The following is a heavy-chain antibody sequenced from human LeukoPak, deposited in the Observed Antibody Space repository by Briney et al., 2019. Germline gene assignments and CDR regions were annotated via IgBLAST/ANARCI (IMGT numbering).Heavy chain of an antibody. Sequence: GGSLRLSCAASGFTFTTFWMTWVRQAPGKGLEWVANISPDGRDKYYVDSVKGRFTISRDNAKDSLFLQMNSLRAEDTAVYYCARGTDSSSWDFDYWGQGTLVTVSS. CDR1: GFTFTTFW. D-gene: IGHD6-13*01. CDR2: ISPDGRDK. V-gene: IGHV3-7*01. CDR3: ARGTDSSSWDFDY. J-gene: IGHJ4*02.